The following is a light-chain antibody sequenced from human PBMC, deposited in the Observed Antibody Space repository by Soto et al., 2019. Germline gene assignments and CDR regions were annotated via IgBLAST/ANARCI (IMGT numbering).Light chain of an antibody. Sequence: IGMTQYPSALSVSPGERATLSSRASQSVSSNLAWYQQKPGQAPRLLIYGASTRATGIPARFGGSGSGTEFTLTISSLQSEDFAVYYCQQYNNWPQTFGQGTKVDIK. CDR2: GAS. CDR1: QSVSSN. J-gene: IGKJ1*01. V-gene: IGKV3-15*01. CDR3: QQYNNWPQT.